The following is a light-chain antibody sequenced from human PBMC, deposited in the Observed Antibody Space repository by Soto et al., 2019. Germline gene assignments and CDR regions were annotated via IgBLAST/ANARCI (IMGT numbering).Light chain of an antibody. Sequence: QSALTQPPSVSGSPGQSVTISCTGTSADVGAYNRVSWYQQPPGTAPRLIIYEDSNRPSGAPDRFSASKSGNTASLTISGLQADDEADYYCSSYTSSSTLVFGGGTQLTVL. CDR2: EDS. CDR1: SADVGAYNR. CDR3: SSYTSSSTLV. V-gene: IGLV2-18*02. J-gene: IGLJ3*02.